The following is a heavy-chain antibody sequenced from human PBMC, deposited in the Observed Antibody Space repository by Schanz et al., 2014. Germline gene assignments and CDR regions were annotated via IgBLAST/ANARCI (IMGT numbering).Heavy chain of an antibody. Sequence: EGQLVQSGGGLVQPGGSLRLSCAASGFKLGSYAMSWVRQAPGKGLEWVSTISGGGGGYRPYADSVKGRFTISRDNSKNTLYLQMNSLRAEDTALYYCAKDPHRDYGGKPQAFDIWGQGTMVTVSS. CDR2: ISGGGGGYR. CDR3: AKDPHRDYGGKPQAFDI. D-gene: IGHD4-17*01. CDR1: GFKLGSYA. J-gene: IGHJ3*02. V-gene: IGHV3-23*04.